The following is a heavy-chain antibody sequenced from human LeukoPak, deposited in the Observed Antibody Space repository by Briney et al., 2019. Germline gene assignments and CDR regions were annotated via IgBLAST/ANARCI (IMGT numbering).Heavy chain of an antibody. J-gene: IGHJ2*01. CDR3: TRLTTVVTGGYIDL. Sequence: SGTPSPTCTVSGHSISSGYYWGWIRQAPGKGLGWIATIYHSGRAYYNSSLESRFTISVDTSKNLLFLKLTSVTAADTAFYYCTRLTTVVTGGYIDLWGRGTLVTVSS. CDR1: GHSISSGYY. V-gene: IGHV4-38-2*02. D-gene: IGHD4-23*01. CDR2: IYHSGRA.